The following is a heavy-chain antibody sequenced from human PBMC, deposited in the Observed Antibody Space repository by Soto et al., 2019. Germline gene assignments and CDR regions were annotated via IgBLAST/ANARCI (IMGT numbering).Heavy chain of an antibody. CDR3: AGLYPYESSGSHLNF. Sequence: SDTLSRTFSGSGGAIRISSSYRGGGRQPPGKGLEWVGSIYYLGNTYYNPSLGSRATISVDTSKNQFSLKLRSVTAADTAVFYCAGLYPYESSGSHLNFWGQGTLVTVS. J-gene: IGHJ4*02. D-gene: IGHD3-22*01. V-gene: IGHV4-39*01. CDR2: IYYLGNT. CDR1: GGAIRISSSY.